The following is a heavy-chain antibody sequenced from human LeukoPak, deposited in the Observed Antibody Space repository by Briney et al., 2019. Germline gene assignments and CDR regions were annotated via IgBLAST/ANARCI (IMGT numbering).Heavy chain of an antibody. CDR3: ARGGRNDAFDI. Sequence: GGSLRLSCTASGFTFSSYGMHWVRQAPGKGLEWVAVIWYGGNNKYYADSVKGRFTISRDNSKNTLYLQMNSLRAEDTAVYYCARGGRNDAFDIWGQGTMVTVSS. D-gene: IGHD1-14*01. CDR1: GFTFSSYG. V-gene: IGHV3-33*01. CDR2: IWYGGNNK. J-gene: IGHJ3*02.